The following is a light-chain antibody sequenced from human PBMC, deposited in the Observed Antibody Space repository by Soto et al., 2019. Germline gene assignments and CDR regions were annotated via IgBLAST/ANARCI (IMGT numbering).Light chain of an antibody. Sequence: ELVLTQSPGTLSLSPGETATLACRASESIISDYSAWYQHKPGQSPRLLIYATSKRATGIPDRFSGIGSETDFTLTISRLEPEDFALYYCQQFGRSPLFGKGTRLEIK. CDR3: QQFGRSPL. CDR1: ESIISDY. J-gene: IGKJ5*01. CDR2: ATS. V-gene: IGKV3-20*01.